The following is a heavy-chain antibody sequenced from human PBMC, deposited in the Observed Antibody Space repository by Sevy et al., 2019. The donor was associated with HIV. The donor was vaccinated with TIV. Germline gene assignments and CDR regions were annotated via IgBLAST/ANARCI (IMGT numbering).Heavy chain of an antibody. CDR2: ISAYNGNT. CDR1: GYTFTSYG. V-gene: IGHV1-18*04. Sequence: ASVKVSCKASGYTFTSYGISWVRQAPGQGLEWMGWISAYNGNTNYAQKLQGTVTMTTDTSTSTAYMELRSLRSDDTAVYYCARSSVVVPAAIRGISNWFDPWGQGTLVTVSS. D-gene: IGHD2-2*02. J-gene: IGHJ5*02. CDR3: ARSSVVVPAAIRGISNWFDP.